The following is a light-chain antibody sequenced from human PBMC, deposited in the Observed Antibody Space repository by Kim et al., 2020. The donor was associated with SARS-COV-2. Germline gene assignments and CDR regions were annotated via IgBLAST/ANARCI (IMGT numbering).Light chain of an antibody. J-gene: IGKJ1*01. V-gene: IGKV3-20*01. CDR2: GAS. Sequence: EIVLTQSPGTLSLSPGERATLSCRASQSVSSSYLAWYQQKPGQAPRLLIYGASSRATDLPDRFSGSGSGTDFTLTISRLEPEDFAVYYCQQYGSSPGTFGQGTKVDIK. CDR1: QSVSSSY. CDR3: QQYGSSPGT.